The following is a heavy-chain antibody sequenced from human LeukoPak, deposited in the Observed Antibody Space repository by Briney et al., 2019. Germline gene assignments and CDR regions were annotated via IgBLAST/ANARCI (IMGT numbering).Heavy chain of an antibody. Sequence: ASVKASCKASGYTFTGYYMHRVRQAPGQGIEWMEWMNPKSGNTLYAQKFQGRVTMTRNTSISTAYMELSSVRSEDTAVYYCARFLKNPVNRRGPANYYMDVWGKGTTVTISS. CDR1: GYTFTGYY. CDR3: ARFLKNPVNRRGPANYYMDV. J-gene: IGHJ6*03. V-gene: IGHV1-8*02. CDR2: MNPKSGNT. D-gene: IGHD2/OR15-2a*01.